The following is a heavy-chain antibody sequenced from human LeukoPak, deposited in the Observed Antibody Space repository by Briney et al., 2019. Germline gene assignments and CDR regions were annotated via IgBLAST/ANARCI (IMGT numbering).Heavy chain of an antibody. V-gene: IGHV4-59*01. Sequence: SETLSLTCTVSGGSISSYYWSWIRQPPGKGLEWIGYIYYSGGTNYNPSLKSRVTISLDTSKNQFSLKLSSVTAADTAVYYCARDSSGHWDYYYYGMDVWGQGTTVTVSS. CDR1: GGSISSYY. CDR3: ARDSSGHWDYYYYGMDV. CDR2: IYYSGGT. J-gene: IGHJ6*02. D-gene: IGHD6-19*01.